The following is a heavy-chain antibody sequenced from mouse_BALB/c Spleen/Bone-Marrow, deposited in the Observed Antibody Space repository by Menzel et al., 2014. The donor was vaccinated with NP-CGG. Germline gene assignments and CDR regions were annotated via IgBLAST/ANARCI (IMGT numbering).Heavy chain of an antibody. CDR1: GYSFTSYW. D-gene: IGHD5-1*01. CDR2: IYPGNSNT. J-gene: IGHJ2*01. V-gene: IGHV1-5*01. CDR3: TVSLTLYYFDY. Sequence: VQLKDSGTVLARPGASVKMSCKASGYSFTSYWMHWVKQRPGQGLEWIGAIYPGNSNTNYNQKFKGKAKLTAVTSASTAYMEFSSLTNEDSAVYYCTVSLTLYYFDYWGQGTTLTFSS.